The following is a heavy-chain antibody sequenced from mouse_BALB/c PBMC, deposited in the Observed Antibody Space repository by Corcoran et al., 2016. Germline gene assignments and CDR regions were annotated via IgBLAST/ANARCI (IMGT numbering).Heavy chain of an antibody. Sequence: EVQLQQSGAELVKPGASVKLSCTASGFNIKDTYMHWVKQRPEQGLEWIGRIDPANGNTKYDPKFQGKATITADTSSNTAYLQLSSLTSEDTAVYYCARGGSYGSRFAYWGQGTMVTVSA. V-gene: IGHV14-3*02. D-gene: IGHD1-1*01. CDR1: GFNIKDTY. J-gene: IGHJ3*01. CDR3: ARGGSYGSRFAY. CDR2: IDPANGNT.